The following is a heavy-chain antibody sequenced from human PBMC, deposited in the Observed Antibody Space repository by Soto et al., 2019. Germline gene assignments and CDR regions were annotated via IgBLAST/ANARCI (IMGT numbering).Heavy chain of an antibody. Sequence: QVQLVESGGGVVQPGRSLRLSCAASGLTFSSYGMHWVRQASGKGLEWVAVIWYDGSNKYYADSVKGRFTISRDNSKNTMYLQMNSLRAEDTAVYYWAREGDGYNRVFDIWGQGTMVTVSS. D-gene: IGHD5-18*01. J-gene: IGHJ3*02. CDR3: AREGDGYNRVFDI. V-gene: IGHV3-33*01. CDR2: IWYDGSNK. CDR1: GLTFSSYG.